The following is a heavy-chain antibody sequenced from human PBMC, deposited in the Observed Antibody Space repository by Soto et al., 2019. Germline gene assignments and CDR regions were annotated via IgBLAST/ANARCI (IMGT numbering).Heavy chain of an antibody. D-gene: IGHD3-10*01. CDR1: GGSISTGRYH. CDR3: ARRTPLYASDISRLDP. J-gene: IGHJ5*02. Sequence: PSETLSLTCTVSGGSISTGRYHWAWIRQPPGKGLEWMGTMDYSGSTNYNPSLKSRVTISVDTSKNQFSLKLTSVTAADTAVYYCARRTPLYASDISRLDPWGQGALVTVSS. V-gene: IGHV4-39*01. CDR2: MDYSGST.